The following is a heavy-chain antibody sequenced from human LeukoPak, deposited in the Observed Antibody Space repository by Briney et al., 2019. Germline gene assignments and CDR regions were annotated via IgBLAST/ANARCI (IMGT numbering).Heavy chain of an antibody. V-gene: IGHV1-18*01. D-gene: IGHD1-26*01. CDR3: ARAPLVGATTGYYFDY. Sequence: GASVKVSCKASGYTFTSYGISWVRQAPGQGLEWMGWISAYNGNTNYAQKLQGRVTMTTDTSASTAYMELRSLRSDDTAVYYCARAPLVGATTGYYFDYWGQGTLVTVSS. CDR2: ISAYNGNT. J-gene: IGHJ4*02. CDR1: GYTFTSYG.